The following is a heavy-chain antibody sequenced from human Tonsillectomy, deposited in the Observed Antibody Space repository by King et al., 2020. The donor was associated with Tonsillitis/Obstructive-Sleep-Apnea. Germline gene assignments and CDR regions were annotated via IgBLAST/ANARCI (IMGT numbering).Heavy chain of an antibody. V-gene: IGHV1-18*01. Sequence: VQLVQSGAEVKKPGASVKVSCKASGYTFTTYGISWVRQAPGQGLEWMAWISAHNGNTNYAPKLQGRVTMTTDTSTSTAYMELRSLRSDDTAVYYCSRDFMNHYYDRSGDYTFNVWGQGTLVTVSS. J-gene: IGHJ1*01. CDR1: GYTFTTYG. D-gene: IGHD3-22*01. CDR3: SRDFMNHYYDRSGDYTFNV. CDR2: ISAHNGNT.